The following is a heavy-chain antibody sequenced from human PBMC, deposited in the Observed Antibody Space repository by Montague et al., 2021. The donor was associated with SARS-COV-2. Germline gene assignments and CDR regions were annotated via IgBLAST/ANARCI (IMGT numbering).Heavy chain of an antibody. CDR2: IYSGSSST. CDR3: AKGFQPYSYESSGFYTFDY. V-gene: IGHV3-23*03. Sequence: SLRLSCAASGFTFSSYAMSWVRQAPGKGLEWVSVIYSGSSSTWYXXSVKGRFTISRDNPKNTLYLHMNSLRVDDTAVYYCAKGFQPYSYESSGFYTFDYWGQGTLVTVSS. J-gene: IGHJ4*02. CDR1: GFTFSSYA. D-gene: IGHD3-22*01.